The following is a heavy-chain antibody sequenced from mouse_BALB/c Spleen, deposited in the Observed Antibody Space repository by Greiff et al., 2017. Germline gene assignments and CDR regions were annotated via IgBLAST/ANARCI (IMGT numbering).Heavy chain of an antibody. CDR2: IWAGGST. CDR1: GFSLTSSG. J-gene: IGHJ4*01. CDR3: AISMITTGYYAMDY. D-gene: IGHD2-4*01. V-gene: IGHV2-9*02. Sequence: VKLVESGPGLVAPSQSLSITCTVSGFSLTSSGVHWVRQPPGKGLEWLGVIWAGGSTNYNSALMSRLSISKDNSKSQVFLKMNSLQTDDTAMYYCAISMITTGYYAMDYWGQGTSVTVSS.